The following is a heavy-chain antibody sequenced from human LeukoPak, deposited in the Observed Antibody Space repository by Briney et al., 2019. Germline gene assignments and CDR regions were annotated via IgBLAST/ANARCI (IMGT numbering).Heavy chain of an antibody. D-gene: IGHD2-15*01. Sequence: SETLSLTCTVSGYSISSGYYWGWIRQPPGKGLEWIGSFYHSGSTYYNPSLKSRVTISVDTSKNQFSLKLSSVTAADTAVYYCASPRKYCSGGSCYSFFDYWGQGTLVTVSS. V-gene: IGHV4-38-2*02. CDR3: ASPRKYCSGGSCYSFFDY. J-gene: IGHJ4*02. CDR1: GYSISSGYY. CDR2: FYHSGST.